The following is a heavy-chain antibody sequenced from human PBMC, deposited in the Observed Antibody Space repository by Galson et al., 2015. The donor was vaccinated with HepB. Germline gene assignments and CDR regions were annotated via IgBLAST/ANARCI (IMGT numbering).Heavy chain of an antibody. CDR3: TTDTYYDILTGPQDKFDY. V-gene: IGHV3-15*01. CDR2: IKSKTDGGTT. D-gene: IGHD3-9*01. Sequence: SLRLSCAASGFTFSNAWMSWVRQAPGKGLEWVGRIKSKTDGGTTDYAAPVKGRFTISRDDSKNTLYLQMNSLKTEDTAVYYCTTDTYYDILTGPQDKFDYWGQGTLVTVSS. CDR1: GFTFSNAW. J-gene: IGHJ4*02.